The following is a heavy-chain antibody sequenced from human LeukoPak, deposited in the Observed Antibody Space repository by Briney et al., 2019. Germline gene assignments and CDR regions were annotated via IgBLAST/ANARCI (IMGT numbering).Heavy chain of an antibody. CDR1: GFTFSSFD. V-gene: IGHV3-13*01. CDR2: IGTASDT. D-gene: IGHD1-1*01. CDR3: ARGPPRGKYYYMDV. J-gene: IGHJ6*03. Sequence: GGSLRLSCAASGFTFSSFDMHWVRHPTGEGLEWVSTIGTASDTYYPGSVEGRFTLSRDNAKNSLYLQMNSLTAGDTAVYYCARGPPRGKYYYMDVWGKGTTVTVSS.